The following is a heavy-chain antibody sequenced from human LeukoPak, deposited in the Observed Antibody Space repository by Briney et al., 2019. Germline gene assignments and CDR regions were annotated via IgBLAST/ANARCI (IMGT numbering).Heavy chain of an antibody. Sequence: SETLSLTCTVSGGSISSYYWSWIRQPPGKGLEWIGYIYYSGSTNYNPSLKSRVTISVDTSKNQFSLKLSSVTAADTAVYYCARDPRYSREFDYWGQGTLVTVSS. CDR1: GGSISSYY. D-gene: IGHD1-26*01. V-gene: IGHV4-59*12. CDR2: IYYSGST. CDR3: ARDPRYSREFDY. J-gene: IGHJ4*02.